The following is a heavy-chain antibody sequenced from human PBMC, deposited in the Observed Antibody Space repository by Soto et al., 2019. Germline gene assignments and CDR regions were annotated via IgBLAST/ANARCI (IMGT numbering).Heavy chain of an antibody. Sequence: PSETLSLTCTVSGASITGTSYWSWIRQPAGKGPEWIGSVFYTGFASYNPSLESRVSVSVDTSKNQFSLKVSGVSAADTAVYYCATSQKGYNWNYFDHWGQGALVTVSS. CDR1: GASITGTSY. V-gene: IGHV4-39*01. D-gene: IGHD1-20*01. J-gene: IGHJ4*02. CDR2: VFYTGFA. CDR3: ATSQKGYNWNYFDH.